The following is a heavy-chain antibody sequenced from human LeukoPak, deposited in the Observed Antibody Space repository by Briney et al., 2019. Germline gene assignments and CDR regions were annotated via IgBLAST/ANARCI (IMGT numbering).Heavy chain of an antibody. D-gene: IGHD2-8*01. CDR2: ISGSGGST. V-gene: IGHV3-23*01. Sequence: GGSLRLSCAASGFTFSSYAMSWVRQAPGKGLEWVSAISGSGGSTYYADSVKGRFTISRDNSKNTLYLQMNSLRAEDTAVYYCAKDGGPNIALMVYAPYYFDYWGQGTLVTVSS. J-gene: IGHJ4*02. CDR1: GFTFSSYA. CDR3: AKDGGPNIALMVYAPYYFDY.